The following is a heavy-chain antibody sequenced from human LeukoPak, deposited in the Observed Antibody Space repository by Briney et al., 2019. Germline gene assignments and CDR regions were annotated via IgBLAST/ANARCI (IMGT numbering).Heavy chain of an antibody. Sequence: PSETLSLTCAVYGGSFSGYYWSWIRQPPGKGLEWIGEINHSGSTNYNPSLKSRVTISVDTSKNQFSLKLSSVTAADTAVYYCAREDDCSSTSCSSAFDYWGQGTLVTVSS. V-gene: IGHV4-34*01. D-gene: IGHD2-2*01. J-gene: IGHJ4*02. CDR1: GGSFSGYY. CDR2: INHSGST. CDR3: AREDDCSSTSCSSAFDY.